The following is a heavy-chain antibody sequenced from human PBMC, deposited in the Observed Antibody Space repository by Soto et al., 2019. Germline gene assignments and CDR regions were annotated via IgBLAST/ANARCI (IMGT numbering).Heavy chain of an antibody. Sequence: QVQLQESGPGLVKPSETLSLTCTVSGGSISSYYWSWIRQPPGKGLEWIGYIYNSGRTNYNPSLKSRVTISVDTSKNQFSLKLRSVTAADTAVYYCARRYGYSFDYWGQGTLVTVSS. J-gene: IGHJ4*02. V-gene: IGHV4-59*08. CDR1: GGSISSYY. CDR3: ARRYGYSFDY. CDR2: IYNSGRT. D-gene: IGHD1-1*01.